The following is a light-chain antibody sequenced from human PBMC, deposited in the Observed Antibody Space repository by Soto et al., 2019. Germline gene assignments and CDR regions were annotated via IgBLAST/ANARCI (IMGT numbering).Light chain of an antibody. Sequence: QSVLTQPASVSGSPGQSITISCTGTSSDVGSYNLVSWYQQHPGKAPKLMIHEGSKRPSGVSNRFSGSKSGNTASLTISGLQAEDEADYYCCSYAGSSTXVFGTGTKVTVL. CDR2: EGS. J-gene: IGLJ1*01. CDR3: CSYAGSSTXV. CDR1: SSDVGSYNL. V-gene: IGLV2-23*01.